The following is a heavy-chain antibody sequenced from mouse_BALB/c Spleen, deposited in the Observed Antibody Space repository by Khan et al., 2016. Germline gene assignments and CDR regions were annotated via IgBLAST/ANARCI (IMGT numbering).Heavy chain of an antibody. CDR3: AEDYYGSNWFAY. V-gene: IGHV9-3*02. CDR2: INTNTGEP. CDR1: GYTFTNYG. J-gene: IGHJ3*01. D-gene: IGHD1-1*01. Sequence: QIQLVQSGPDLKKPGETVKISCKASGYTFTNYGMNWVKQAPGKGLKWMGWINTNTGEPTYAEEFKGRFAFSLETSDTTAYLQINNLKNEDTATYFCAEDYYGSNWFAYWGQGTLVTVSA.